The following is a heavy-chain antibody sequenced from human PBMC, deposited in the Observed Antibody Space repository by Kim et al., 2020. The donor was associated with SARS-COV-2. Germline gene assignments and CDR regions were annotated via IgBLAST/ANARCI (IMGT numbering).Heavy chain of an antibody. CDR1: GFTFSSYE. D-gene: IGHD3-10*01. Sequence: GGSLRLSCAASGFTFSSYEMNWVRQAPGKGLEWVSYISSSGSTIYYADSVKGRFTISRDNAKNSLYLQMNSLRAEDTAVYYCARGLLEGFGEDAFDIWGQGTMVTVSS. J-gene: IGHJ3*02. CDR2: ISSSGSTI. V-gene: IGHV3-48*03. CDR3: ARGLLEGFGEDAFDI.